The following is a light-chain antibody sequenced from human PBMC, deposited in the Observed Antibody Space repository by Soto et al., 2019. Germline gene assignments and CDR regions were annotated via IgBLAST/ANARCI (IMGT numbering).Light chain of an antibody. J-gene: IGKJ1*01. CDR2: GAS. V-gene: IGKV3-15*01. CDR3: RQYNSWPRT. CDR1: QSVSSN. Sequence: EIVMTQSPATLSVSPGERGTLSCRASQSVSSNLAWYQQKPGQAPRLLIYGASTRATGIPARFSGSGSGTEFTLTISSLQSEDFAVYYWRQYNSWPRTFGQGTKVEIK.